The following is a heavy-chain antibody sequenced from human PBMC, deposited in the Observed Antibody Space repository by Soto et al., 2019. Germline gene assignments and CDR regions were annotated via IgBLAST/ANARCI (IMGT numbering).Heavy chain of an antibody. CDR3: AKSAGSNAYYPNDY. J-gene: IGHJ4*02. V-gene: IGHV5-10-1*01. D-gene: IGHD3-16*01. CDR1: GYSFTSYW. CDR2: IDPSDSYT. Sequence: PGESLKISCKGSGYSFTSYWISWVRQMPGKGLEWMGRIDPSDSYTNYSPSFQGHVTISADKSISTAYLQWSSLRAEDAAVYYCAKSAGSNAYYPNDYWGQGTLVTVSS.